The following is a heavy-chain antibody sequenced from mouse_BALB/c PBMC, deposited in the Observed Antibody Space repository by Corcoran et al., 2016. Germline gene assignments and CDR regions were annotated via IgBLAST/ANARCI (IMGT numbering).Heavy chain of an antibody. D-gene: IGHD2-14*01. Sequence: EVQLQQSGPELVKPGASVKISCKTSGYTFTEYTMHWVKQKPGQGLEWIGYINPYNDGTKYNEKFKGKATLTSDKSSSTAYMELSSLTSEDSAVYYCATYYRYDYAMDYWGQGTSVTVSS. J-gene: IGHJ4*01. CDR3: ATYYRYDYAMDY. V-gene: IGHV1S136*01. CDR1: GYTFTEYT. CDR2: INPYNDGT.